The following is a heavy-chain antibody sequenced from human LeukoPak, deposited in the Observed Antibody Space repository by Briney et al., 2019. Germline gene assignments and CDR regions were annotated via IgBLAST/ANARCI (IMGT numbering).Heavy chain of an antibody. J-gene: IGHJ4*02. CDR1: GGSISSGGYS. V-gene: IGHV4-30-2*01. CDR3: ARGCAGGFDY. Sequence: PSETLSLTCAVSGGSISSGGYSWSWIRQPPGKGLEWIGYIYHSGSTYYNPSLKSRVTISVDRSKNQFSLKLSSVTAADPAVYYCARGCAGGFDYCGQGTLVTVSS. D-gene: IGHD3-10*01. CDR2: IYHSGST.